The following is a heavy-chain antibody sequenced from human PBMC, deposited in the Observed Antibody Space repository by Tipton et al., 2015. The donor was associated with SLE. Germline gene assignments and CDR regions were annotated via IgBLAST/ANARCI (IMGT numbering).Heavy chain of an antibody. D-gene: IGHD3-3*01. V-gene: IGHV4-39*07. Sequence: TLSLTCTVSGGSISSSSYYWGWIRQPPGKGLEWIGSIYYSGSTYYNPSLKSRVTISVDTSKNQFSLKLSSVTAADTAVYYCARDPTYYDFWSGYYTGWGAFDIWGQGTMVTVSS. CDR2: IYYSGST. CDR3: ARDPTYYDFWSGYYTGWGAFDI. J-gene: IGHJ3*02. CDR1: GGSISSSSYY.